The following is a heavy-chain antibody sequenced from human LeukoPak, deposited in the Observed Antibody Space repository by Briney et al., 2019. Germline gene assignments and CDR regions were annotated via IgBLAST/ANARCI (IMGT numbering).Heavy chain of an antibody. Sequence: GGSLRLSCAASGFTFSGSDMHWVRQASGKGLEWVGLIRSKPHSYTTVYAASVQGRFTISRDDSKNTAYLQMNSLKAEDTAVYYCTRQDCSGGSCSYVDYWGQGTLVIVPS. V-gene: IGHV3-73*01. CDR3: TRQDCSGGSCSYVDY. D-gene: IGHD2-15*01. CDR1: GFTFSGSD. J-gene: IGHJ4*02. CDR2: IRSKPHSYTT.